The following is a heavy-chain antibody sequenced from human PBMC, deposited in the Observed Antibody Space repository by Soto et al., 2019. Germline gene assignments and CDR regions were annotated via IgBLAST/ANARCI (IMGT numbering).Heavy chain of an antibody. Sequence: GSLRLSCAASGFTFSSYSMNWVRQAPGKGLEWVSSISSSSSYIYYADSVKGRFTISRDNAKNSLYLQMNSLRAEDTAVYYCARSFWLVRSDRILDYWGQGTLVTVSS. V-gene: IGHV3-21*01. CDR3: ARSFWLVRSDRILDY. J-gene: IGHJ4*02. D-gene: IGHD6-19*01. CDR2: ISSSSSYI. CDR1: GFTFSSYS.